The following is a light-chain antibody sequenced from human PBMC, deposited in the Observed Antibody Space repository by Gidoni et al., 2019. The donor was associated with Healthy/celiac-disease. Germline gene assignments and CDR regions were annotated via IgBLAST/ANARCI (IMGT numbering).Light chain of an antibody. J-gene: IGKJ1*01. CDR1: QSISSW. V-gene: IGKV1-5*03. Sequence: DIQMTQSPSTLSASVGDRVTITCRASQSISSWLAWYQQKPGKAPKLLIYKASSLESGVPSRFSGSGSGTEFTLTISLQPDDFATYYCQQYTSWTFGQGTKVEIK. CDR2: KAS. CDR3: QQYTSWT.